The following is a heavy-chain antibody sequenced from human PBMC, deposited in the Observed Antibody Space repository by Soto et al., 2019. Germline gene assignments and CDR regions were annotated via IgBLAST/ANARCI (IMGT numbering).Heavy chain of an antibody. CDR1: GFTFSGSA. Sequence: GGSLRLSCAASGFTFSGSAMHWVRQASGKGLEWVGRIRSKANSYATAYAASVKGRFTISRDDSKNTAYLQMNSLKTEDTAVYYGTRVRDYGDDAFDIWGQGTMVTVSS. J-gene: IGHJ3*02. CDR3: TRVRDYGDDAFDI. D-gene: IGHD4-17*01. V-gene: IGHV3-73*01. CDR2: IRSKANSYAT.